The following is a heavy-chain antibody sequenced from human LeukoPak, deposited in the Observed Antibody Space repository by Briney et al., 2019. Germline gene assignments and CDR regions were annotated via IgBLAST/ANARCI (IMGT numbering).Heavy chain of an antibody. V-gene: IGHV4-59*01. CDR2: IYYSGST. Sequence: SETLSLTCTVSGGSISSYYWSWIRQPPGKGLEWIEYIYYSGSTNYNPSLKSRVTISVDTSKNQFSLKLSSVTAADTAVYYCARYPASYYYYYMDVWGKGTTVTVSS. D-gene: IGHD6-25*01. J-gene: IGHJ6*03. CDR3: ARYPASYYYYYMDV. CDR1: GGSISSYY.